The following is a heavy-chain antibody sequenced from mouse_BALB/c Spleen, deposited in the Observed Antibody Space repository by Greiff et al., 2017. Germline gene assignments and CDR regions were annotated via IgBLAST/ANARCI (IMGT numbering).Heavy chain of an antibody. CDR1: GYAFSSYW. D-gene: IGHD1-1*01. CDR2: IYPGDGDT. CDR3: ARFTTVVARYFDV. J-gene: IGHJ1*01. Sequence: VKVVESGAELVRPGSSVKISCKASGYAFSSYWMNWVKQRPGQGLEWIGQIYPGDGDTNYNGKFKGKATLTADKSSSTAYMQLSSLTSEDSAVYFCARFTTVVARYFDVWGAGTTVTVSS. V-gene: IGHV1-80*01.